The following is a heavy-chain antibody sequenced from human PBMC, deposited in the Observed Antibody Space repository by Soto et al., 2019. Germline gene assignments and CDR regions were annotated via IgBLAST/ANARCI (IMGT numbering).Heavy chain of an antibody. CDR2: IFHRGST. CDR1: GASINTYY. J-gene: IGHJ4*02. Sequence: SETLSLTCNVSGASINTYYWSWIRQPPQKGLEWIGYIFHRGSTTYNPSLKSRVTISIDASKKYFSLRLNSVTAADTAVYYCARVRHSRDFDYWGQGIRVTVSS. V-gene: IGHV4-59*12. CDR3: ARVRHSRDFDY. D-gene: IGHD6-13*01.